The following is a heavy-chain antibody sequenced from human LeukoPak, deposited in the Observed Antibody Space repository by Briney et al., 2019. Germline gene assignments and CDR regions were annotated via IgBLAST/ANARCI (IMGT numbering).Heavy chain of an antibody. V-gene: IGHV3-48*04. CDR1: GFAFSSYG. Sequence: GGSLRLSCAASGFAFSSYGMNWVRQAPGKGLEWISYITASAPSPIYYADSVKGRFTISRDNAKNSLYLQMNSLRAEDTAVYYCARDYYGSGNFVFDYWGQGALVTVSS. J-gene: IGHJ4*02. D-gene: IGHD3-10*01. CDR2: ITASAPSPI. CDR3: ARDYYGSGNFVFDY.